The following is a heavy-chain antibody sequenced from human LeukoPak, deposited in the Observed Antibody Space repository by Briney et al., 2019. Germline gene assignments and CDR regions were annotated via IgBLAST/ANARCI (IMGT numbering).Heavy chain of an antibody. V-gene: IGHV1-69*05. Sequence: GASVKVSCKASGGTFSSYAISWVRQAPGQGLEWMGGIIPIFGTANYAQKFQGRVTITTDESTSTVYMELSSLRSEDTAVYYCARKSSGTGSNWYFDCWGQGTLVTVSS. CDR3: ARKSSGTGSNWYFDC. CDR1: GGTFSSYA. CDR2: IIPIFGTA. J-gene: IGHJ4*02. D-gene: IGHD1-26*01.